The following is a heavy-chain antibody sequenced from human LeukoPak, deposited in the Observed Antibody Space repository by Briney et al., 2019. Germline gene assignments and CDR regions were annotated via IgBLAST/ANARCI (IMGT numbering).Heavy chain of an antibody. Sequence: GGSLRLSCAASGFTFSSNAMNWVRQAPGKGLEWVSGITGSGGTTYYADSVKGRFTISRDNSKDTLALRMNSLRAEDTAVYYCAKDSHWILFDDWGQGTLVTVSS. V-gene: IGHV3-23*01. J-gene: IGHJ4*02. D-gene: IGHD2-2*03. CDR2: ITGSGGTT. CDR3: AKDSHWILFDD. CDR1: GFTFSSNA.